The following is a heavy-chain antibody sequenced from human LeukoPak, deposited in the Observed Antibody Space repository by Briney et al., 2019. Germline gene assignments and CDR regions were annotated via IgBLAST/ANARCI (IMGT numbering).Heavy chain of an antibody. V-gene: IGHV3-23*01. D-gene: IGHD6-13*01. Sequence: PGGSLRLSCAASGFTVSSYGMTWVRQAPGKGLEWVSAFSATDGSAQYAESVKGRFTISRDNSKSSLYLQMNSLRDEDTAVYYCAKARIVAAGTGAFDVWGQGTMVTVSS. CDR2: FSATDGSA. CDR1: GFTVSSYG. CDR3: AKARIVAAGTGAFDV. J-gene: IGHJ3*01.